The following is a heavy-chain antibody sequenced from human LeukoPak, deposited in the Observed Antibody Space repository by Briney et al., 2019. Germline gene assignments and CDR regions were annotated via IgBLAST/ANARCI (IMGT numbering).Heavy chain of an antibody. CDR2: IYYSGST. J-gene: IGHJ4*02. D-gene: IGHD3-22*01. CDR3: AGTYYYDSSGYFDY. Sequence: PSETLSLTCTVSGGSISSYYWSWIRQPPGKGLEWIGYIYYSGSTNYNPSLKSRGTISVDTSKNQFSLKLSSVTAADTAVYYCAGTYYYDSSGYFDYWGPGTLVTVSS. CDR1: GGSISSYY. V-gene: IGHV4-59*01.